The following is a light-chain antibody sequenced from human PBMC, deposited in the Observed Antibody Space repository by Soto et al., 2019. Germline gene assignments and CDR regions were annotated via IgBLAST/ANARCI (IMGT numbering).Light chain of an antibody. CDR3: QQYNSSPT. J-gene: IGKJ1*01. Sequence: DIQMTQSPSTLSASVGDRVTITCRASQSISSWLAWYQQKPGKAPKLLIYKASSLESGVPSRFSGSGSGTEFTITSSRLQPDDFATYCCQQYNSSPTFGQGTKVEIK. CDR1: QSISSW. CDR2: KAS. V-gene: IGKV1-5*03.